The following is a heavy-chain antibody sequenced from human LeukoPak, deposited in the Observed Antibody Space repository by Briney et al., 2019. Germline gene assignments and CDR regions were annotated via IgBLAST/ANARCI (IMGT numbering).Heavy chain of an antibody. V-gene: IGHV4-30-4*01. Sequence: SQTLPLTCTVSGGSISSGDYYWSWIRQPPGKGLEWIGYIYYSGSTYYNPSLKSRVTISVDTSKNQFSLKLSSVTAADTAVYYCASSGSGSGGKYYYYGMDVWGQGTTVTVSS. J-gene: IGHJ6*02. CDR2: IYYSGST. CDR1: GGSISSGDYY. CDR3: ASSGSGSGGKYYYYGMDV. D-gene: IGHD2-15*01.